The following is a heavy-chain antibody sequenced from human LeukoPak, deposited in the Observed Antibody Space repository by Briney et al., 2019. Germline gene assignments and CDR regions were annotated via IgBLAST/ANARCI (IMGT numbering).Heavy chain of an antibody. CDR2: IYTSGST. CDR3: ARVSSLAYGWAFDI. Sequence: SETLSLTCTVSGGSISSGGYYWSWIRQPAGKGLEWIGRIYTSGSTNYNPSLKSRVTISVDTSKNQFSLKLSSVTAADTAVYYCARVSSLAYGWAFDIWGQGTMVTVSS. J-gene: IGHJ3*02. D-gene: IGHD2-8*02. V-gene: IGHV4-61*02. CDR1: GGSISSGGYY.